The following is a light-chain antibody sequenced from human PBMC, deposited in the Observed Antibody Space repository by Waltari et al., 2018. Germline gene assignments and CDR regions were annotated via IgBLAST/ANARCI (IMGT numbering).Light chain of an antibody. Sequence: VVMTQSPLSLPVTLGQPASISCKSSQSLVHSDGNTHLNWFQQRPGPSPRRLIYRVSNRDSGVPDRFSGSGSGTDFTLKISRVEAEDVGVYYCMQGTHWPYTFGQGTKLDIK. CDR3: MQGTHWPYT. V-gene: IGKV2-30*02. CDR1: QSLVHSDGNTH. CDR2: RVS. J-gene: IGKJ2*01.